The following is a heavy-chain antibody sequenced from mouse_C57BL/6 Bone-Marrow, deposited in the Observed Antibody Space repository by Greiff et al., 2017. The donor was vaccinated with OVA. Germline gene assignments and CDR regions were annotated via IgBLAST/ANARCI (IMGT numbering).Heavy chain of an antibody. CDR2: LDPSDSYT. CDR1: GYTFTSYW. CDR3: ARAGRYDYDGGGYYYAMDY. V-gene: IGHV1-69*01. Sequence: QVQLQQPGAELVMPGASVKLSCKASGYTFTSYWMHWVKQRPGQGLEWIGELDPSDSYTNYNQKFKGKSTLTVDKSSSTAYMQLSSLTSEDSAVYYCARAGRYDYDGGGYYYAMDYWGQGTSVTVSS. J-gene: IGHJ4*01. D-gene: IGHD2-4*01.